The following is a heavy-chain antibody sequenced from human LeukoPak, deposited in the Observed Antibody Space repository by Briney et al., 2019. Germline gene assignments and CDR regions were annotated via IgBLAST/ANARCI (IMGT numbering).Heavy chain of an antibody. Sequence: SETLSLTCAVYGGSFSGYYWSWIRQPPGKGLEWIGEINHSGSTNYNPSLKSRVTISVDTSKNRFSLKLSPVTAADTAVYYCARLHDGYRYGADYWGQGTLVTAS. CDR2: INHSGST. CDR3: ARLHDGYRYGADY. J-gene: IGHJ4*02. D-gene: IGHD5-18*01. V-gene: IGHV4-34*01. CDR1: GGSFSGYY.